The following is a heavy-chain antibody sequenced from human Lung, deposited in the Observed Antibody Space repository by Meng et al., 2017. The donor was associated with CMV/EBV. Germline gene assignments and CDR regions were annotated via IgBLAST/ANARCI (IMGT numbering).Heavy chain of an antibody. CDR3: ARIKYDFWGTNWFDP. V-gene: IGHV3-21*01. D-gene: IGHD3-3*01. CDR2: ISMSSSDI. J-gene: IGHJ5*02. Sequence: ESXKISCSASGFTFSSYSMNWVRQAPGKGLEWVSYISMSSSDIYYADSVKGRFTISRDNAKKSLYLQMNSLRAEDTAVYYCARIKYDFWGTNWFDPWGQGTLVTVSS. CDR1: GFTFSSYS.